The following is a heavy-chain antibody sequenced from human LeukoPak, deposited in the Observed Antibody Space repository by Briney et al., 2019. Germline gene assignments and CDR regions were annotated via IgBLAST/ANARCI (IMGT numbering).Heavy chain of an antibody. V-gene: IGHV3-48*03. Sequence: GGSLRLSCAASGFTFSSYEMNWVRQAPGKGLEWVSYISSGGITIYYADSVKGRFTISRDNAKNSLYLQMNSLRAEDTAVYYCAKVAQQLVPNYYYYYMDVWGKGTTVTISS. CDR1: GFTFSSYE. J-gene: IGHJ6*03. D-gene: IGHD6-13*01. CDR2: ISSGGITI. CDR3: AKVAQQLVPNYYYYYMDV.